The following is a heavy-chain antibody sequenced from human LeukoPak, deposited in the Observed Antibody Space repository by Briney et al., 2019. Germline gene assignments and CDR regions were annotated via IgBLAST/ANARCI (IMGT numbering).Heavy chain of an antibody. J-gene: IGHJ5*02. CDR1: GFTFSSYA. D-gene: IGHD4-17*01. Sequence: PGGSLRLSCAASGFTFSSYAMHWVRQAPGKGLEWVAVISYDGSNKYYADSVKGRFTISRDNSKNTLYLQMNSLRAEDTAVYYCAKDLGDYGVNWFDPWGQGTLVTVSS. CDR2: ISYDGSNK. CDR3: AKDLGDYGVNWFDP. V-gene: IGHV3-30-3*02.